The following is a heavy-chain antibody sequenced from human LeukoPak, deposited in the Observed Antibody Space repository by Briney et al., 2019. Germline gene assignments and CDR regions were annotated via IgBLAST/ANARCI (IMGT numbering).Heavy chain of an antibody. V-gene: IGHV1-69*05. CDR2: IIPIFGTA. CDR3: ARDFRSYNWFDP. D-gene: IGHD6-6*01. J-gene: IGHJ5*02. Sequence: SVKVSCKASGGTFSSYAISWVRQAPGQGLEWMGGIIPIFGTANYAQRFQGRVTITTDESTSTAYMELSSLRSEDTAVYYCARDFRSYNWFDPWGQGTLVTVSS. CDR1: GGTFSSYA.